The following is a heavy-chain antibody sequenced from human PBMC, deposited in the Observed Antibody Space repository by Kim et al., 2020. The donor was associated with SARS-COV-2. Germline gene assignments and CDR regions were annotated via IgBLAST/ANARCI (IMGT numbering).Heavy chain of an antibody. CDR1: GESVSRSTYY. D-gene: IGHD3-10*01. J-gene: IGHJ3*01. CDR2: ISYSGAT. V-gene: IGHV4-39*01. Sequence: SETLSLRCTVSGESVSRSTYYWGWIRKPPGKGLEWIGTISYSGATSYNPSLQSRVTISLDRPKNQFSLKLSSVTAADTAVYYCARRWGTYYCDV. CDR3: ARRWGTYYCDV.